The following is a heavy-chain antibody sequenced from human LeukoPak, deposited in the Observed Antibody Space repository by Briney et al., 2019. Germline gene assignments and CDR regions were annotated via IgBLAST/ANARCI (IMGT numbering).Heavy chain of an antibody. CDR3: AKEIDTLGTNAFDI. V-gene: IGHV3-30-3*01. CDR2: ISYDGSNK. Sequence: GGSLRLSCAASGFTFSSYAMHWVRQAPGKGLEWVAVISYDGSNKYYADSVKGRFTISRDNSKNTLYLQMDSLRTEDTAFYYCAKEIDTLGTNAFDIWGQGTMVTVSS. D-gene: IGHD2-15*01. J-gene: IGHJ3*02. CDR1: GFTFSSYA.